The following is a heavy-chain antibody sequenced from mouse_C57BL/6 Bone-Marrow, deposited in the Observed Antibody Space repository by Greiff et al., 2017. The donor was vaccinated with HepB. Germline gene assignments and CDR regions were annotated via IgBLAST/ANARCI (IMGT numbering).Heavy chain of an antibody. Sequence: VQGVESGPGLVAPSQSLSITCTVSGFSLTSYGVHWVRQPPGKGLEWLVVIWSDGSTTYNSALKSRLSISKDNSKSQVFLKMNSLQTDDTAMYYCARHTGSSYPYAMDYWGQGTSVTVSS. J-gene: IGHJ4*01. D-gene: IGHD1-1*01. V-gene: IGHV2-6-1*01. CDR3: ARHTGSSYPYAMDY. CDR2: IWSDGST. CDR1: GFSLTSYG.